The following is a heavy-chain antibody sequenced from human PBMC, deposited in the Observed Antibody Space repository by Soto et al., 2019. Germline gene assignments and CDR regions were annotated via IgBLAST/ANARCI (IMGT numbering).Heavy chain of an antibody. J-gene: IGHJ4*02. CDR1: GFTFSSYS. V-gene: IGHV3-48*04. D-gene: IGHD3-16*01. Sequence: EVQLVKSGGGLVQPGGSLRLSCAASGFTFSSYSMNWVRQAPGKGLEWVSYISSSSSTIYYADSVKGRFTISRDNAKNSLDLQMNSLRAEDTAVYYCARDPQHTKRGFDYWGQGTLVTVCS. CDR2: ISSSSSTI. CDR3: ARDPQHTKRGFDY.